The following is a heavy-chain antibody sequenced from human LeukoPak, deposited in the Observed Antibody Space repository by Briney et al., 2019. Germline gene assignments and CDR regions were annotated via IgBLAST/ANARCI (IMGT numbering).Heavy chain of an antibody. J-gene: IGHJ4*02. D-gene: IGHD6-19*01. CDR2: IKNDGSET. V-gene: IGHV3-7*03. CDR1: GFNFRDHW. Sequence: GGSLRLSCAVSGFNFRDHWMDWVRQAPGKGLEWVGHIKNDGSETYCLDSLKGRFSICRDNTNNALYLQMNSLRVEDTAVYYCVKNDGWFHLAQWGQGTLVTVSS. CDR3: VKNDGWFHLAQ.